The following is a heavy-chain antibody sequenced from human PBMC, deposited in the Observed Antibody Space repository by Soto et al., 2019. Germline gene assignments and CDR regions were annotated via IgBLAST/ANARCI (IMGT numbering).Heavy chain of an antibody. CDR3: AKGGYSGFDH. Sequence: EVQLLESGGGLVQPGGSLRLSCAASGFTFSSYGMSWVRQAPGKGLEWVSTISASGASTYYADSVKGRFTIPRDNSKNTLYLQMNSLRAEDTAVYYCAKGGYSGFDHWGQGTLVTVSS. CDR1: GFTFSSYG. CDR2: ISASGAST. D-gene: IGHD5-12*01. V-gene: IGHV3-23*01. J-gene: IGHJ4*02.